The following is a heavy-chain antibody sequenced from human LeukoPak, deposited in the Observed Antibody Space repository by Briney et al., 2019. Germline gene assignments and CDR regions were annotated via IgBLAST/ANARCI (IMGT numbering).Heavy chain of an antibody. CDR2: INPSSGDT. V-gene: IGHV1-2*06. J-gene: IGHJ6*02. CDR3: ATPPWLVTPYYYGMDV. CDR1: AYTFTDYY. Sequence: GASVKVSCKASAYTFTDYYVHWVRQAPGQGLEWMGRINPSSGDTNYAQNFQGRVTMTRDTSISTAYMELSRLRSDDTAVYYCATPPWLVTPYYYGMDVWGQGTTVTVSS. D-gene: IGHD4-23*01.